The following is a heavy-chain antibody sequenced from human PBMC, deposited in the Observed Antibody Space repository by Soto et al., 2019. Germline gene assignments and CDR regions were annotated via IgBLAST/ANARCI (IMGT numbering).Heavy chain of an antibody. CDR1: GGSISSFH. Sequence: SETLPLTCTVSGGSISSFHWSWIRQPPGKGLEWIGFISNSGSTNYNPSLKSRVTISLDTSKNQFSLKLSSVSAADTAVYYCARGVVGASTGFQHWGQGTLVTVSS. J-gene: IGHJ1*01. CDR3: ARGVVGASTGFQH. CDR2: ISNSGST. V-gene: IGHV4-59*01. D-gene: IGHD1-26*01.